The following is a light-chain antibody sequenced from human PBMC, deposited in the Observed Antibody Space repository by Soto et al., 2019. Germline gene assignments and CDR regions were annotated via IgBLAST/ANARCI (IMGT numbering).Light chain of an antibody. CDR3: QQYYSTPLT. V-gene: IGKV4-1*01. CDR2: WAS. CDR1: QSVLYSSNNKNY. Sequence: DIVMTQSPDSLAVSLGERATINCKSSQSVLYSSNNKNYLAWYQQKPGQPPKLLIYWASTRESGVPDRFSGSGSGTDSTLTISSLQAEDVAVDYCQQYYSTPLTFGGRTKVEIK. J-gene: IGKJ4*01.